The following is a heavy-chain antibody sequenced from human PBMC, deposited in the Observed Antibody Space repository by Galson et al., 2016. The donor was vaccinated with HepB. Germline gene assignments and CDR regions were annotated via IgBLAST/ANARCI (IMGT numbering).Heavy chain of an antibody. CDR1: GFSLSSYG. CDR2: LMHVGGEK. Sequence: SPRLSCAASGFSLSSYGMQWVRQAPGKGLEWVAVLMHVGGEKDYGDSVKGRFTISRDDSKNTLHLQMNSLRGDDTAVYYCARGYYNAMDVWGQGATVTVSS. CDR3: ARGYYNAMDV. J-gene: IGHJ6*02. V-gene: IGHV3-30-3*01.